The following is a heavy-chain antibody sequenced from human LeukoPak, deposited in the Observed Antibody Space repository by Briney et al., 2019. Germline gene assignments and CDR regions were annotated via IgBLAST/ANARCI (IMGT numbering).Heavy chain of an antibody. Sequence: GGSLRLSCEVSGFIFSSYWMSWVRQAPGKGLEWVSVIFSGGSRYYAESVKGRFTISRDTSRNTLFLQMNSLRAEDTAVYYCARDHNEVPAAITAYWGQGTLVTVSS. CDR3: ARDHNEVPAAITAY. CDR1: GFIFSSYW. D-gene: IGHD2-2*01. CDR2: IFSGGSR. J-gene: IGHJ4*02. V-gene: IGHV3-53*01.